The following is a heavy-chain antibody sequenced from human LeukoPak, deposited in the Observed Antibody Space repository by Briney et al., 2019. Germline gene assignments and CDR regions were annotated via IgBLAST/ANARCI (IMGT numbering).Heavy chain of an antibody. V-gene: IGHV4-59*01. Sequence: PSETLSLTCTVSGGSINYYYWMWIRQPPGKGLEWIGYIYYSGGTHYNPSLKSRVTMLVDTSKNQFSLKLTAVTAADTAVYYCASRIPGTTDYWGQGTLVTVSS. J-gene: IGHJ4*02. D-gene: IGHD1-7*01. CDR1: GGSINYYY. CDR2: IYYSGGT. CDR3: ASRIPGTTDY.